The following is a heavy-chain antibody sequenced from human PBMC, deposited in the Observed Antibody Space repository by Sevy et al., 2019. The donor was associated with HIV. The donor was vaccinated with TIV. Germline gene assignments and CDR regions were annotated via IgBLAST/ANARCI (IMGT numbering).Heavy chain of an antibody. CDR2: IVVGSGNT. Sequence: ASVKVSCKASGFTFTSSAMQWVRQARGQRLEWIGWIVVGSGNTNYAQKFQERVTITRDMSTSTAYMGLSSLRSEDTAVYYCAAELYSSSWYTHAFDIWGQGTMVTVSS. J-gene: IGHJ3*02. CDR1: GFTFTSSA. CDR3: AAELYSSSWYTHAFDI. V-gene: IGHV1-58*02. D-gene: IGHD6-13*01.